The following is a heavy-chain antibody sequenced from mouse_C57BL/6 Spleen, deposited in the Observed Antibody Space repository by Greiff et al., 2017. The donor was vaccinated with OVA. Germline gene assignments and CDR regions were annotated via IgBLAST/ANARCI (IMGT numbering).Heavy chain of an antibody. CDR3: ARGFFAY. V-gene: IGHV1-59*01. Sequence: QVQLQQPGAELVRPGTSVKLSCKASCYTFTSYWMHWVKQRPGQGLEWIGVIDPSDSYTNYNQKFKGKATLTVDTSSSTAYMQLSSLTSEDSAVYYCARGFFAYWGQGTLVTVSA. CDR1: CYTFTSYW. J-gene: IGHJ3*01. CDR2: IDPSDSYT.